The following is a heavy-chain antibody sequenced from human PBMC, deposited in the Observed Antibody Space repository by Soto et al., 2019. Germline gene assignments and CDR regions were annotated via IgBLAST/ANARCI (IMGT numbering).Heavy chain of an antibody. CDR1: GYGFTDYY. D-gene: IGHD2-15*01. Sequence: ASVKVSCKASGYGFTDYYLHWVRQAPGQGLEWMGWIHPKSGGATVAVKFQGSVTMTRDMSIHTAYMELSGLTSDDTAVYYCAREYLSSGSPYSVVGHFDSWGQGTRVTVSS. V-gene: IGHV1-2*04. J-gene: IGHJ4*02. CDR2: IHPKSGGA. CDR3: AREYLSSGSPYSVVGHFDS.